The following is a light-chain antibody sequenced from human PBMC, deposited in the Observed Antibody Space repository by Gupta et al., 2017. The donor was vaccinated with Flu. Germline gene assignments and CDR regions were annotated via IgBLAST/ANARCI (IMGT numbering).Light chain of an antibody. Sequence: NFMLTQPPSVSESPGKTVTISCTRSSGSIANNYVQWYQQRRDRSPTIHSYEVNLSPSVVPDRFSGSIDSSSNSASLTISGLKTEDEADYFCQSYDSFNRYVVFGGGTKLTVL. J-gene: IGLJ2*01. CDR2: EVN. V-gene: IGLV6-57*01. CDR1: SGSIANNY. CDR3: QSYDSFNRYVV.